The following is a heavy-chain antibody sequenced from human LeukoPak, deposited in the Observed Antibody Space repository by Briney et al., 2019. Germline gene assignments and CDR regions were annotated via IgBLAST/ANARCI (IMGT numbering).Heavy chain of an antibody. J-gene: IGHJ1*01. CDR3: AKQDIVVVVAEFQH. CDR2: ISGSGGST. Sequence: PGGSLRLSCAASGFTFSDYYMSWIRQAPGKGLEWVSAISGSGGSTYYADSVKGRFTISRDNSKNTLYLQMNSLRAEDTAVYYCAKQDIVVVVAEFQHWGQGTLVTVSS. V-gene: IGHV3-23*01. D-gene: IGHD2-15*01. CDR1: GFTFSDYY.